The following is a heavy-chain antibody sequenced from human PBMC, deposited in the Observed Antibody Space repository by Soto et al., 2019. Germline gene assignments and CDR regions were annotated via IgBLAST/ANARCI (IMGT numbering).Heavy chain of an antibody. V-gene: IGHV3-9*01. CDR3: AKDILRWNPPSRPDAFDI. J-gene: IGHJ3*02. Sequence: GGSLRLSCAASGFTFDDYAMHWVRQAPGKGLEWVSGISWNSGNLGYADSVKGRFTISRDNAKKSLYLQMNSLRAEDTALYYCAKDILRWNPPSRPDAFDIWGQGTMVTVSS. CDR2: ISWNSGNL. D-gene: IGHD3-10*01. CDR1: GFTFDDYA.